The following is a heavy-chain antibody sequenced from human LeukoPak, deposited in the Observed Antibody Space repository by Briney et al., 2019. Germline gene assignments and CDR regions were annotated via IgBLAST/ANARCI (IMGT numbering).Heavy chain of an antibody. Sequence: PSKTLSLTCTVSGGSISSYYWSWIRQPPGKGLEWIGYIYYSGSTNYNPSLKSRVTISIDTSKNQFSLKLSSVTAADTAVYYCARGLHREYVDYFYYMDVWGKGTTVTVSS. J-gene: IGHJ6*03. CDR3: ARGLHREYVDYFYYMDV. D-gene: IGHD3-16*01. V-gene: IGHV4-59*01. CDR2: IYYSGST. CDR1: GGSISSYY.